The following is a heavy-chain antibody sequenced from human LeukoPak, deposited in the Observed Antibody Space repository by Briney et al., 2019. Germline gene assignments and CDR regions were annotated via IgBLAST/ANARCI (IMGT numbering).Heavy chain of an antibody. CDR3: ARGNIFCSGGSCSTNIDY. V-gene: IGHV4-4*07. CDR2: IHTSGST. CDR1: GGSISSYY. J-gene: IGHJ4*02. D-gene: IGHD2-15*01. Sequence: PSETLSLTCTVSGGSISSYYWNWIRQPAGKGLEWIGRIHTSGSTNYNPSFKSRVTMSVDTSKNLFSLKLSSVTAADTAMYYCARGNIFCSGGSCSTNIDYWRQGTLVTVCS.